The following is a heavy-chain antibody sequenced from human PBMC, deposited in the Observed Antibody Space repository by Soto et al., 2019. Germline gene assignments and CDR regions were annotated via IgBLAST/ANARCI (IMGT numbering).Heavy chain of an antibody. CDR3: ARGVRSLGWFDP. CDR1: GGSFSGYY. J-gene: IGHJ5*02. CDR2: INHSGST. D-gene: IGHD3-16*01. V-gene: IGHV4-34*01. Sequence: SETLSLTCAVYGGSFSGYYWSWIRQPPGKGLEWIGEINHSGSTNYNPSLKSRVTISVDTSKNQFSLKLSSVTAADTAVYYCARGVRSLGWFDPWGQGTLVTVSS.